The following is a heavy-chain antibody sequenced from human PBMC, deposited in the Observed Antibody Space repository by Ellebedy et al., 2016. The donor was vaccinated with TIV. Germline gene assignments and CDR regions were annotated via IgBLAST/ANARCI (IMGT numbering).Heavy chain of an antibody. CDR1: GFTFSSYT. CDR3: ATSRARVY. V-gene: IGHV3-21*01. CDR2: ISSSGSYL. J-gene: IGHJ4*02. Sequence: GESLKISCAASGFTFSSYTINWVRQTPGKGLEWVSSISSSGSYLYYADSVKGRFTISRDNAKNSLYLQMNSLRVDDTAVYYCATSRARVYWGQGTQVTVSS.